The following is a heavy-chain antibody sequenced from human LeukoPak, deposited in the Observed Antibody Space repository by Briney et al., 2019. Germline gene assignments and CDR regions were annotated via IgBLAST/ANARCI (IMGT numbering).Heavy chain of an antibody. CDR3: ARDGYNPPYFDY. V-gene: IGHV4-34*01. CDR2: INHSGST. CDR1: GGSISSYY. Sequence: SETLSLTCTVSGGSISSYYWSWIRQPPGKGLEWIGEINHSGSTNYNPSLKSRVTISVDTSKNQFSLKLSSVTAADTAVYYCARDGYNPPYFDYWGQGTLVTVSS. J-gene: IGHJ4*02. D-gene: IGHD5-12*01.